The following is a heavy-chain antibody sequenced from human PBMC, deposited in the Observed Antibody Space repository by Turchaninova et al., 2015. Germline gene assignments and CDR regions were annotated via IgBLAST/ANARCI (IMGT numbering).Heavy chain of an antibody. CDR1: GYPISSGSY. Sequence: QVQLQESGPGLVKPSETLSLTCPVSGYPISSGSYWGWIRRPPGKGLEWIGSIYQSGKTYYNPSLKSRVTTSVDTSKNQFSLKLSSVTAADTAVYYCARHLNWAFDYWGQGALVTVSS. CDR2: IYQSGKT. V-gene: IGHV4-38-2*01. CDR3: ARHLNWAFDY. J-gene: IGHJ4*02. D-gene: IGHD7-27*01.